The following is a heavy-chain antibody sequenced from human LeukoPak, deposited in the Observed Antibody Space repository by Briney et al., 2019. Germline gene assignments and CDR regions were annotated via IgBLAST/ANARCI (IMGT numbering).Heavy chain of an antibody. V-gene: IGHV3-53*01. Sequence: GGSLRLSCAASGFTVSSNYMSWVRQAPGKGLEWVSVIYSGGSTYYADSVKGRFTTSRDKSKNTLYLQMNRLRAEDTAVYYCAKVYDYYGSGSFHYWGQGTLVIVSS. CDR1: GFTVSSNY. D-gene: IGHD3-10*01. J-gene: IGHJ4*02. CDR2: IYSGGST. CDR3: AKVYDYYGSGSFHY.